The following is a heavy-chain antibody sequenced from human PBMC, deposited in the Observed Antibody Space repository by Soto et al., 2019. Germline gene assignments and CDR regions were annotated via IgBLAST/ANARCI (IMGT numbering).Heavy chain of an antibody. Sequence: VQVVESGGGLVQPGGSLRLSCAVSGFTVTINYMSWVRQAPGKGLEWVSVIYSGGTIYYADSVKGRFTISRDTSKNTLYLQTNSLRGDDTAVYYCHGYGYWGQGTLVTVSS. CDR2: IYSGGTI. D-gene: IGHD5-12*01. CDR3: HGYGY. J-gene: IGHJ4*02. V-gene: IGHV3-53*01. CDR1: GFTVTINY.